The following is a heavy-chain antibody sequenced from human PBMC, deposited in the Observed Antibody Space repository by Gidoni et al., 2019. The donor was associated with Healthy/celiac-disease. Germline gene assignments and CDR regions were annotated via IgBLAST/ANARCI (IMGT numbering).Heavy chain of an antibody. CDR2: ISYRGFT. CDR3: ARDFMQPVSRYYFYLMDV. CDR1: GVPASSGGSY. D-gene: IGHD3-9*01. J-gene: IGHJ6*02. V-gene: IGHV4-61*08. Sequence: QVQLQESGPGLVKPSETLSLTCSVSGVPASSGGSYWSWVRQPPGKGLEWIGYISYRGFTNYNPSLKSRVTISVDTSKDQFSLKLSSVTAADSAIYYCARDFMQPVSRYYFYLMDVWGQGTTVTVSS.